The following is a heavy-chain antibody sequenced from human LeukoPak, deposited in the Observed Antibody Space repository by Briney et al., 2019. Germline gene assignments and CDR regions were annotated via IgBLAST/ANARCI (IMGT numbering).Heavy chain of an antibody. CDR3: TRVTRNSGWFFDY. V-gene: IGHV4-38-2*01. CDR1: GYSIRGGYF. Sequence: PSETLSLTCDVSGYSIRGGYFWGWIRQPPGMGLKWIGSTAHRGNTYYNPSLKGRVSISTDGSKNQFSLSLTSVTAADTATYYCTRVTRNSGWFFDYWGPGTLATVYS. D-gene: IGHD6-19*01. J-gene: IGHJ4*02. CDR2: TAHRGNT.